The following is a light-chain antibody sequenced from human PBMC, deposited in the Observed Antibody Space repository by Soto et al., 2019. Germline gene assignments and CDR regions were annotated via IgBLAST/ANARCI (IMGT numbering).Light chain of an antibody. CDR3: QQYNNWPWT. Sequence: EIVMTQSPATPSVSPGERATLSCRASQSVSSNLAWYQQKPGQAPRLLIYGASTRATGIPVRFSGSGSGTELTLTISSLQSEDFAVYYCQQYNNWPWTFGQGTKVDIK. CDR1: QSVSSN. CDR2: GAS. J-gene: IGKJ1*01. V-gene: IGKV3-15*01.